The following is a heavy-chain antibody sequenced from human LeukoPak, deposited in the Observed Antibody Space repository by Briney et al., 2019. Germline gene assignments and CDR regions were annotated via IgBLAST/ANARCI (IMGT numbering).Heavy chain of an antibody. V-gene: IGHV1-69*13. J-gene: IGHJ4*02. CDR2: IIPIFGTA. CDR3: ARHDYGDYVMKFDY. D-gene: IGHD4-17*01. Sequence: ASVKVSCKASGGTFSSYAISWVRQAPGQGLEWMGGIIPIFGTANYAQKFQGRVTITADESTSTAYMELSSLRSEDTAVYYCARHDYGDYVMKFDYWGREPWSPSPQ. CDR1: GGTFSSYA.